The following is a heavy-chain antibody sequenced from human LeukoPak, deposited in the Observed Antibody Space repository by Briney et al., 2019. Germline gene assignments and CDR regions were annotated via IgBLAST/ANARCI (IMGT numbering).Heavy chain of an antibody. J-gene: IGHJ5*02. CDR1: GYTLTNYD. V-gene: IGHV1-8*01. Sequence: ASVKASCKASGYTLTNYDINWVRQATGQGLEWMGWMNPNSGNTGYAQKFQGRVTMNRNTSISTAYMELSSLRSEDTAVYYCARGPYCSSFSCPYWFDPWGQGTPVTVSS. D-gene: IGHD2-2*01. CDR3: ARGPYCSSFSCPYWFDP. CDR2: MNPNSGNT.